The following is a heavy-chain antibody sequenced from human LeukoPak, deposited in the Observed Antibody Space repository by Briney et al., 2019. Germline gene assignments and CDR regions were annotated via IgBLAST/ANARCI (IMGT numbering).Heavy chain of an antibody. CDR2: IVYSGST. Sequence: SETLSLTCAVFGGSFDGYYWTWIRQSPEKGLEWIGEIVYSGSTNYNPSLKSRVTISVDTSKNQFSLKLSSVTAADTAVYYCARDTRDGSGSYSIDYWGQGTLVTVSS. J-gene: IGHJ4*02. V-gene: IGHV4-34*12. CDR1: GGSFDGYY. D-gene: IGHD3-10*01. CDR3: ARDTRDGSGSYSIDY.